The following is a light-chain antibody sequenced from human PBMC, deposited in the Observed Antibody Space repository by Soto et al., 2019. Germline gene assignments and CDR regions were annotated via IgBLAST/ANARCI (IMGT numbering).Light chain of an antibody. CDR2: GNS. V-gene: IGLV1-40*01. Sequence: VLTQPPSVSGAPGQRATISCTGGNSNSGAGYDVHWYQQLPGTAPKLLIYGNSNRPSGVPDRFSGSKSGTSASLAITGLQAEDEADYYCQSYDSSLSGHYVFGTGTKATVL. CDR3: QSYDSSLSGHYV. J-gene: IGLJ1*01. CDR1: NSNSGAGYD.